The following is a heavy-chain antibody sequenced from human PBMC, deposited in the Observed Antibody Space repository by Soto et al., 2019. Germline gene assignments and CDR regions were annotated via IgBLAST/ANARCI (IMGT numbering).Heavy chain of an antibody. CDR1: GFTFSSYA. CDR2: ISGSGGST. D-gene: IGHD3-3*01. Sequence: GGSLRLSCAASGFTFSSYAMSWVRQAPGKGLEWVSAISGSGGSTYYADSVKGRFTISRDNSKNTLYLQMNSLRAEDTAVYYFAKSSIFGVVIPINYYYYMDVWGKGTTVTVSS. CDR3: AKSSIFGVVIPINYYYYMDV. V-gene: IGHV3-23*01. J-gene: IGHJ6*03.